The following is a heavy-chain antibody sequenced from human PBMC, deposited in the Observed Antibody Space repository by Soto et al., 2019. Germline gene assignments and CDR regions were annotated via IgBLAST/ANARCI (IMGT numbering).Heavy chain of an antibody. J-gene: IGHJ4*02. Sequence: VASVKVSCKASGGTFSSYAISWVRQAPGQGLEWMGGIIPIFGTANYAQKFQGRVTITADESTSTAYMELSSLRSEDTAVYYCARKTRVEYFDYWGQGTLVTVSS. CDR1: GGTFSSYA. D-gene: IGHD1-1*01. V-gene: IGHV1-69*13. CDR3: ARKTRVEYFDY. CDR2: IIPIFGTA.